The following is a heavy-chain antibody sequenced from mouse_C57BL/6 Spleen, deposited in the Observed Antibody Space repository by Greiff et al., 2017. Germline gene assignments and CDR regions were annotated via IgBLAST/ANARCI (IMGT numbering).Heavy chain of an antibody. CDR1: GYSITSGYY. V-gene: IGHV3-6*01. J-gene: IGHJ2*01. CDR2: ISYDGSN. Sequence: DVKLQESGPGLVKPSQSLSLTCSVTGYSITSGYYWNWIRQFPGNKLEWMGYISYDGSNNYNPSLKNRISITRDTSKNQFFLKLNSVTTEDTATYYCARDGPPGYYGSSYFDYWGQGTTLTVSS. D-gene: IGHD1-1*01. CDR3: ARDGPPGYYGSSYFDY.